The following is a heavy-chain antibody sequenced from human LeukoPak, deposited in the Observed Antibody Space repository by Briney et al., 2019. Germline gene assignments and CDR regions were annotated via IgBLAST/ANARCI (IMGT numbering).Heavy chain of an antibody. CDR3: ARSDSSSWYSYAFDI. Sequence: GASVKASCKASGYTFTSYAMHWVRQAPGQRLEWMGWINAGNGNTKYSQEFQGRVTITRDTSASTAYMELSSQRSEDMAVYYCARSDSSSWYSYAFDIWGQGTMVTVSS. CDR2: INAGNGNT. J-gene: IGHJ3*02. CDR1: GYTFTSYA. V-gene: IGHV1-3*03. D-gene: IGHD6-13*01.